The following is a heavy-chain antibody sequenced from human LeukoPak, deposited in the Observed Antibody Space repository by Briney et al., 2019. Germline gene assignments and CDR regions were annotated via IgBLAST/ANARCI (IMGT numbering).Heavy chain of an antibody. J-gene: IGHJ6*03. D-gene: IGHD4/OR15-4a*01. CDR2: INGDGTST. CDR1: GFTFTTYW. V-gene: IGHV3-74*01. Sequence: XAXSGFTFTTYWXXWVRQVPGKGXVWXARINGDGTSTRHADSMKGRFTISRDNAKNTLYLQMNSLRAEDTALYHCARTLSEPPYYYYMDVWGKGTTVTVSS. CDR3: ARTLSEPPYYYYMDV.